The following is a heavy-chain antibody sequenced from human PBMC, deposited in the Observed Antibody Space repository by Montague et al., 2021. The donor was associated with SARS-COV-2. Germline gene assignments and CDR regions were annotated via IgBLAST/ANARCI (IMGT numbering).Heavy chain of an antibody. CDR3: ARVGDGVVPSPILGVGHYYSYHDTAL. CDR2: VNHYCTT. CDR1: GGSFSTYD. J-gene: IGHJ6*03. D-gene: IGHD2-2*02. V-gene: IGHV4-34*01. Sequence: SETLSLTCAVHGGSFSTYDCYWIRNPPAQGPDLTWVVNHYCTTNYNSSLKRRVTISADTSKSKFSLKLTSVSAAATAVYYCARVGDGVVPSPILGVGHYYSYHDTALWGKGTTVTVSS.